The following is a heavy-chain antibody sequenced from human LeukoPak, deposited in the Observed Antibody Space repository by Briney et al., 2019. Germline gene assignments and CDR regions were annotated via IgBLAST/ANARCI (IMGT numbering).Heavy chain of an antibody. CDR2: ISYDGSNK. CDR3: ARYCSGGSCYRLGYYYYGMDV. J-gene: IGHJ6*02. D-gene: IGHD2-15*01. CDR1: GFTFSSYG. V-gene: IGHV3-30*03. Sequence: PGGSLRLSCAASGFTFSSYGMHWVRQAPGKGLEWVAVISYDGSNKYYADSVKGRFTISRDNSKNTLYLQMNSLRAEDTAVYYCARYCSGGSCYRLGYYYYGMDVWGQGTTVTVSS.